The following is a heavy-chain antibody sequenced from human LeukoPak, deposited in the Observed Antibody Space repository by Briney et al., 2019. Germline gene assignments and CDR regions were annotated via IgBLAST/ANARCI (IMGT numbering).Heavy chain of an antibody. CDR3: TTGVERLRYFDWLFTPLEPDY. V-gene: IGHV3-15*01. D-gene: IGHD3-9*01. J-gene: IGHJ4*02. Sequence: KTGGSLRLSCAASGFTFSNAWMSWVRQAPGKVLEWFGRIKSKTDGGTTDYAAPVKGRFTISRDDSKNTLYLQMNSLKTEDAAVYYCTTGVERLRYFDWLFTPLEPDYWGQGTLVTVSA. CDR2: IKSKTDGGTT. CDR1: GFTFSNAW.